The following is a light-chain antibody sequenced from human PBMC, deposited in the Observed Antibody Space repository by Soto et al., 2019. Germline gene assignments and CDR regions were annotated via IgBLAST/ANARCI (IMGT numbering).Light chain of an antibody. Sequence: EIILTQSPATLSLSPGERATLSCRASQSVGNSLAWYQQKPGQAPRLLIYDASKRATGIPARFGGSGSGTDFTLTISSREPGDFAVYYCQLRINWAFGRGTKVEFK. CDR3: QLRINWA. CDR2: DAS. V-gene: IGKV3-11*01. J-gene: IGKJ1*01. CDR1: QSVGNS.